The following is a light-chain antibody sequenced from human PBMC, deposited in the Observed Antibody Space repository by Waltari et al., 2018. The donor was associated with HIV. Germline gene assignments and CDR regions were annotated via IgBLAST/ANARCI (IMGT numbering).Light chain of an antibody. CDR1: QSLIYTYGNTY. J-gene: IGKJ1*01. CDR3: MQSSHWPGT. CDR2: KIS. V-gene: IGKV2-30*01. Sequence: EAVLTQSPVSLSVALGRPASISCTPSQSLIYTYGNTYLNWFHQRPGQSPRRLIYKISNRESGVPDRFSASGSVTEFTLHISRVEAEDVGIFYCMQSSHWPGTFGQGTKVEIQ.